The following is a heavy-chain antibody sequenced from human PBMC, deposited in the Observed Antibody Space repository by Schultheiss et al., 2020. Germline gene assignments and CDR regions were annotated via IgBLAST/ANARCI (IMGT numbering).Heavy chain of an antibody. CDR2: IWYDGSNK. CDR1: GLTFSNAW. D-gene: IGHD1-26*01. V-gene: IGHV3-33*08. CDR3: TVTELP. J-gene: IGHJ5*02. Sequence: GGSLRLSCAASGLTFSNAWMNWVRQAPGKGLEWVAVIWYDGSNKYYADSVKGRFTISRDNSKNTLYLQMNSLRAEDTAVYYCTVTELPWGQGTLVTVSS.